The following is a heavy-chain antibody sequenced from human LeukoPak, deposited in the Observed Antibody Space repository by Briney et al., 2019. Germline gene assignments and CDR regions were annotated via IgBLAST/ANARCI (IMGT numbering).Heavy chain of an antibody. Sequence: ASVKVSCKASGYTFTGYYMHWVRQAPGQGLEWLGWINPNSGGTNYAQQFQGRVTMTRDTSISTAYMELSRLRSDDTAVYYCARDSTGPYGDWGQGPLVTVSS. CDR3: ARDSTGPYGD. CDR1: GYTFTGYY. D-gene: IGHD4-17*01. V-gene: IGHV1-2*02. J-gene: IGHJ4*02. CDR2: INPNSGGT.